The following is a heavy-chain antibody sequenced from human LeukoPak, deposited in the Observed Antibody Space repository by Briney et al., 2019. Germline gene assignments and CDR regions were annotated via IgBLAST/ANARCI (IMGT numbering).Heavy chain of an antibody. CDR1: GFTFSSYG. CDR3: AAKGGPSRPFDY. D-gene: IGHD2-2*01. CDR2: ISYDGSNK. J-gene: IGHJ4*02. Sequence: GGSLRLSCAASGFTFSSYGMHWVRQAPGKGLEWVAVISYDGSNKYYADSVKGRFTISRDNSKNTLYLQMNSLRAEDTAVYYCAAKGGPSRPFDYWGQGNLVTVSS. V-gene: IGHV3-30*03.